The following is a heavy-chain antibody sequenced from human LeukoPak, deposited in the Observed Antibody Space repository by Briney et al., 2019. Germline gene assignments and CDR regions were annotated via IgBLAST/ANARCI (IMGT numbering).Heavy chain of an antibody. CDR2: IHHSGST. J-gene: IGHJ4*02. CDR1: GGSFSGDY. CDR3: ARGSSLAAAGTGYSFDY. Sequence: SETLSLTCAVYGGSFSGDYWSWIRQPPGKGLEWIGEIHHSGSTNYNPSLKGRVTISVDTSKNQFSLKLTSVTAADTAVYYCARGSSLAAAGTGYSFDYWGQGTQVTVSS. D-gene: IGHD6-13*01. V-gene: IGHV4-34*01.